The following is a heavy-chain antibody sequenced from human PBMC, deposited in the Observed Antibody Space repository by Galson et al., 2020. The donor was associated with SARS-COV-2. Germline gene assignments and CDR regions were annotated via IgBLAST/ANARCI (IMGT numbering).Heavy chain of an antibody. V-gene: IGHV4-59*01. CDR2: IYYSGST. CDR1: GGSISSYY. Sequence: ETSETLSLTCTVSGGSISSYYWSWIRQPPGKGLEWIGYIYYSGSTNYNPSLKSRVTISVDTSKNQFSLKLSSVTAADTAVYYCAREGRGGGFDYWGQGTLVTVSS. D-gene: IGHD3-16*01. CDR3: AREGRGGGFDY. J-gene: IGHJ4*02.